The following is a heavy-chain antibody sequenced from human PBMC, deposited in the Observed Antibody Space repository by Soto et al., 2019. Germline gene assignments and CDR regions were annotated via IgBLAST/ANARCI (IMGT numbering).Heavy chain of an antibody. Sequence: EVQLVESGGTLVQPGGSLRLSCAASGFTVSSHYMHWVRRAPGKGLEWVSVIYSGGTTYYAGSVRGRFTISRDNSKTTLYLHMNSLRAEDTAVYFCARDRTISDYRSSGALGLWGQGTLVTVSS. V-gene: IGHV3-66*01. CDR2: IYSGGTT. CDR3: ARDRTISDYRSSGALGL. D-gene: IGHD6-6*01. J-gene: IGHJ4*02. CDR1: GFTVSSHY.